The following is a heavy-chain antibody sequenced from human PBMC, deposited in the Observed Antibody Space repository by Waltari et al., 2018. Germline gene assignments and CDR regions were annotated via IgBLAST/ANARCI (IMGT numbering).Heavy chain of an antibody. CDR3: VSNLFEK. CDR2: IKEDGSER. CDR1: GFTFGNYW. D-gene: IGHD3-16*01. J-gene: IGHJ4*02. Sequence: EAQLVQSGGGLAPPWGSLSLSCAASGFTFGNYWMTWVRQAPGKGLEWVANIKEDGSERSYVESVKGRFTISRDNTQRSLFLQMNSLRVEDTGVYYCVSNLFEKWGQGALVTVSS. V-gene: IGHV3-7*01.